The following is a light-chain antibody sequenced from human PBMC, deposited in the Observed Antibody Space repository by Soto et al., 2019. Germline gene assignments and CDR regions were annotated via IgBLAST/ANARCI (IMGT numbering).Light chain of an antibody. V-gene: IGKV2-30*01. CDR2: QVS. CDR3: MQGTHWPWT. Sequence: DVVLTQSPLSLPVTLGQPASMSCRSSQSLEYSDGNTFLNWFHQRPGQSPRRLIYQVSNRDSGVTDRFTGSGSGTDFTLRISRMEAEDVGLYFCMQGTHWPWTFGQGTKVEI. CDR1: QSLEYSDGNTF. J-gene: IGKJ1*01.